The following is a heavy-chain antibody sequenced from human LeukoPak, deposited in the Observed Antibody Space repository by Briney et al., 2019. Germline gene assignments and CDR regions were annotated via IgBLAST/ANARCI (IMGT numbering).Heavy chain of an antibody. V-gene: IGHV4-4*07. CDR1: GGSISSYY. Sequence: SETLSLTCTVSGGSISSYYWSWIRQPAGKGLEWIGRIYTSRTTNYNPSLKRRVTMSKDTSKNQFSLKLSSVTAADTAVYYCAREEYSSGWYSYYFDYWGQGTLVTVSS. J-gene: IGHJ4*02. CDR3: AREEYSSGWYSYYFDY. D-gene: IGHD6-19*01. CDR2: IYTSRTT.